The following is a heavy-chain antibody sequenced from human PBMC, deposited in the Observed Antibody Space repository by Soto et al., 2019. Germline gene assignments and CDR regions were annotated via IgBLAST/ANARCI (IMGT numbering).Heavy chain of an antibody. Sequence: QVHLQESGPGLVEPSETLSLTCAVSGASVSETYWWSWVRQAPGKGLEWIGEISHRGTPHYNPSLWGRVTMSTDTSRNRISLTLMSVTAADSASYYCARHIAVAGTRGFDYWGQGTLVTVSS. V-gene: IGHV4-4*02. D-gene: IGHD6-19*01. J-gene: IGHJ4*02. CDR3: ARHIAVAGTRGFDY. CDR1: GASVSETYW. CDR2: ISHRGTP.